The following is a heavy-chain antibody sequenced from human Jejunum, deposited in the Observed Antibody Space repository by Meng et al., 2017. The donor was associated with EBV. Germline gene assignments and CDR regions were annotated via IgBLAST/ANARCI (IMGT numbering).Heavy chain of an antibody. CDR2: IFHAGNT. Sequence: QVHLQACGPSPVKPSGTLSLTCGVSGGSIISTDTWWSWVRQPPGKGLEWIGEIFHAGNTNYNPSLKSQVPMSVDTSKNQFSLNLSSVTAADSAVYYCARGSHYTWDVWGQGTLVTVSS. D-gene: IGHD3-16*01. CDR3: ARGSHYTWDV. V-gene: IGHV4-4*02. CDR1: GGSIISTDTW. J-gene: IGHJ4*02.